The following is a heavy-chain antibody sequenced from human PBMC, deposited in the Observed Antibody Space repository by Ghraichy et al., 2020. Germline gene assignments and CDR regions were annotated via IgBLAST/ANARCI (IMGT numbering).Heavy chain of an antibody. Sequence: SVKVSCKASGGTFSSYAISWVRQAPGQGLEWMGRIIPILGIANYAQKFQGRVTITADKSTSTAYMELSSLRSEDTAVYYCARDYSNDYYYYGMDVWGQGTTVTVSS. CDR2: IIPILGIA. D-gene: IGHD4-11*01. J-gene: IGHJ6*02. CDR3: ARDYSNDYYYYGMDV. CDR1: GGTFSSYA. V-gene: IGHV1-69*04.